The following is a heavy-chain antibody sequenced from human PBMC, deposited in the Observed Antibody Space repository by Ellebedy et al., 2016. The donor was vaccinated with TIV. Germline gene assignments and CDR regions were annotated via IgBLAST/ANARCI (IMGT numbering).Heavy chain of an antibody. J-gene: IGHJ4*02. CDR2: IYPGDSDT. V-gene: IGHV5-51*01. Sequence: GESLKISXKGSGYSFTSYWIGWVRQMPGKGLEWMGIIYPGDSDTRYSPSFQGQVTISADKSISTAYLQWSSLKASDTAMYYCARQEDREYSGYGVGELRYWGQGTLVTVSS. CDR3: ARQEDREYSGYGVGELRY. D-gene: IGHD5-12*01. CDR1: GYSFTSYW.